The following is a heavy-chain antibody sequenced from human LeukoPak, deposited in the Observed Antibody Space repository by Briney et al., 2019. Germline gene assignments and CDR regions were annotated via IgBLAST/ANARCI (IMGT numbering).Heavy chain of an antibody. J-gene: IGHJ5*02. Sequence: PSETLSLTCTVSGGSISSGGYSWSWIRQPPGKGLEWIGYIYHSGSIYYNPSLKSRVTISVDRSKNQISLKLGSVTAADTAVYYCARGPLRFLRLNWFDPWGQGTLVTVSS. V-gene: IGHV4-30-2*01. CDR2: IYHSGSI. CDR3: ARGPLRFLRLNWFDP. D-gene: IGHD3-3*01. CDR1: GGSISSGGYS.